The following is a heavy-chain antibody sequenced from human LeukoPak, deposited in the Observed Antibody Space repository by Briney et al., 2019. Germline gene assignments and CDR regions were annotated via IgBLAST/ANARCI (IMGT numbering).Heavy chain of an antibody. CDR3: ATNSATGPYNWFDP. D-gene: IGHD6-13*01. Sequence: ASVKVSCKASGYTFTSYAMNWVRQAPGQGLEWMGWINTNTGNPTYAQGFTGRFVFSLDTSVNTAYLQISSLKAEDTAVYYCATNSATGPYNWFDPWGQGTLVTVSS. J-gene: IGHJ5*02. CDR1: GYTFTSYA. V-gene: IGHV7-4-1*02. CDR2: INTNTGNP.